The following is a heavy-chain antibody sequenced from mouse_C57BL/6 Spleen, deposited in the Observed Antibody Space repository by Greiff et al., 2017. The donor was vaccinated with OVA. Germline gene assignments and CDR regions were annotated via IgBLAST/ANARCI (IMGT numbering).Heavy chain of an antibody. CDR1: GYTFTGYW. CDR3: ARCHYDYEGYYAMDY. V-gene: IGHV1-9*01. Sequence: VQLQQSGAELMKPGASVKLSCKATGYTFTGYWIEWVKQRPGHGLEWIGEILPGSGSTNYNEKFKGKATFTADTSSNTAFMPLSSLTTEDSAIYYCARCHYDYEGYYAMDYWGQGTSVTVSS. J-gene: IGHJ4*01. D-gene: IGHD2-4*01. CDR2: ILPGSGST.